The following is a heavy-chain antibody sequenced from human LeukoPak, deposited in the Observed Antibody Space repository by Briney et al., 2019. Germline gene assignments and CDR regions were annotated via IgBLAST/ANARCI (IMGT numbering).Heavy chain of an antibody. CDR2: ISWNSGSI. Sequence: GGSLGLSCAASGFTFDDYAMHWVRQAPGKGLEWVSGISWNSGSIGYADSVKGRFTISRDNAKNSLYLQMNSLRAEDTALYYCAKATSSGSYYDVGFYYFDYWGQGTLVTVSS. D-gene: IGHD3-10*01. V-gene: IGHV3-9*01. CDR1: GFTFDDYA. J-gene: IGHJ4*02. CDR3: AKATSSGSYYDVGFYYFDY.